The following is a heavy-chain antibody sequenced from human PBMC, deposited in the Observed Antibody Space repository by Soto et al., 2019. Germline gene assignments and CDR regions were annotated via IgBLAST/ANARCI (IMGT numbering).Heavy chain of an antibody. V-gene: IGHV1-8*01. Sequence: GASVAVAFPGAGSGLPGYVVGLVRQEPGQGLEWMGWMNPNSGNTGYAQKFQGRVTMTRNTSISTAYMELSSLRSEDTAVYYCATGQLETNYYYYYMDVWGKGTTVTVSS. CDR1: GSGLPGYV. CDR3: ATGQLETNYYYYYMDV. CDR2: MNPNSGNT. J-gene: IGHJ6*03. D-gene: IGHD1-1*01.